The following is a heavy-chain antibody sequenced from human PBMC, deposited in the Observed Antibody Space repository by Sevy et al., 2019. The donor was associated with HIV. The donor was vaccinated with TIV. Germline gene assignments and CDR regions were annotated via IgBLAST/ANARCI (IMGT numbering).Heavy chain of an antibody. CDR3: AKRGKASPRTLDY. D-gene: IGHD6-13*01. CDR2: TSFDGSNK. V-gene: IGHV3-30*18. Sequence: GGSLRLSCAASGFTFSNYGMHWVRQAPGKGLEWVAVTSFDGSNKNYADSVKGRFTISRDNSKKTLYLQMDSLRVEDTAVYYCAKRGKASPRTLDYWGQGPLVTVSS. CDR1: GFTFSNYG. J-gene: IGHJ4*02.